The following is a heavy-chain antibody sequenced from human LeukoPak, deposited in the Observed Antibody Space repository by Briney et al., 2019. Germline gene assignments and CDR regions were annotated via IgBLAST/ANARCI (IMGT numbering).Heavy chain of an antibody. CDR2: IRYDGSDK. J-gene: IGHJ4*02. D-gene: IGHD3-22*01. Sequence: GGSLRLSCAASGFTFSSYGMHWVRQAPGKGLEWVAFIRYDGSDKYYADSVKGRFTISRGNSKNTLYLQMNSLRAEDTAVYYCARDLYRIVVVPHYFDYWGQGTLVTVSS. CDR1: GFTFSSYG. CDR3: ARDLYRIVVVPHYFDY. V-gene: IGHV3-30*02.